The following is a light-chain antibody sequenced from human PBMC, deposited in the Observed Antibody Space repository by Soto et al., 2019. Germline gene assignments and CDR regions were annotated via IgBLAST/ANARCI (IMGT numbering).Light chain of an antibody. CDR3: QQYDTYPYT. CDR2: DAS. Sequence: AIRMTQSPSSLSASTGDRVTITCRASQGISSYLAWYQQKAGKAPNLLIYDASSLESGVPSRFSGSGSGTEFTLTISSLQPDDYATYYCQQYDTYPYTFGQGTKLEI. J-gene: IGKJ2*01. V-gene: IGKV1-8*01. CDR1: QGISSY.